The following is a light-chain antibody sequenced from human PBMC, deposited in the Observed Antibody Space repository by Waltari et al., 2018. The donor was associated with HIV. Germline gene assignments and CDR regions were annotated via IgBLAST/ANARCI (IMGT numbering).Light chain of an antibody. J-gene: IGKJ4*01. Sequence: DIQLTQSPSFLSASVGDRDTLTCRASQGISSYLAWYQQKPGKAPKLLIYAASTLQSGVSSRFSGSGSGTEFTLTISSLQPEDFATYYCQQLNSYPRTFGGGTKVEIK. CDR3: QQLNSYPRT. V-gene: IGKV1-9*01. CDR1: QGISSY. CDR2: AAS.